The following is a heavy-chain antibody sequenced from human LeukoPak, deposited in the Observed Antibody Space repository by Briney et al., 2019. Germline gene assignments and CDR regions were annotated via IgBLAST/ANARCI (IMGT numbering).Heavy chain of an antibody. D-gene: IGHD3-3*01. CDR1: GYSFTPYW. J-gene: IGHJ4*02. CDR2: IYPRDSDT. V-gene: IGHV5-51*01. CDR3: ARRSGTYDPPDY. Sequence: GESLKISCKASGYSFTPYWIGWVRQMPGKGLEWVGIIYPRDSDTRYSPSFEGQVTTSADKSISTAYLHWSSLKASDTAMYYCARRSGTYDPPDYWGQGTLVTVSS.